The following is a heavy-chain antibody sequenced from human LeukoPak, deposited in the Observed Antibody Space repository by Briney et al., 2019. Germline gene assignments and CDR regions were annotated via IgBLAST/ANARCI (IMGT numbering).Heavy chain of an antibody. CDR3: ARSTRRYSGYY. Sequence: GGSLRPSCAASGFNFSNYWMSWLRQAPGKGLEWVATIKDDGSEEYYVDSVKGRFTIARDNAYNSLYLQMNSLRVEDTAIYFCARSTRRYSGYYWGQETLVSVSS. CDR1: GFNFSNYW. D-gene: IGHD1-26*01. J-gene: IGHJ4*02. V-gene: IGHV3-7*03. CDR2: IKDDGSEE.